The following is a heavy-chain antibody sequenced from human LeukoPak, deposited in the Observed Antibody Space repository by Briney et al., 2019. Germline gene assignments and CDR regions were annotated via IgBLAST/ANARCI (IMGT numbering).Heavy chain of an antibody. V-gene: IGHV1-69*04. CDR1: GGTLSSYA. D-gene: IGHD6-13*01. J-gene: IGHJ5*02. CDR2: IIPILGIA. CDR3: ARGDIAAAGSFNP. Sequence: ASVKVSCKASGGTLSSYAISWVRQAPGQGLEWMGRIIPILGIANFAQKFQGRVTITADKPTSTAYMELSSLRSEETAVYYCARGDIAAAGSFNPWGQGTLVTVSS.